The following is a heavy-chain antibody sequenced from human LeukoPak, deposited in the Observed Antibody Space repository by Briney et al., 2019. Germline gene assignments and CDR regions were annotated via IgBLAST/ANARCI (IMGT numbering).Heavy chain of an antibody. CDR1: GGSISSSSYC. CDR3: ALGNIVVVPAGGYYFDY. CDR2: IYYSGST. D-gene: IGHD2-2*01. J-gene: IGHJ4*02. V-gene: IGHV4-39*01. Sequence: SETLSLTCTVSGGSISSSSYCWGWIRQPPGKGLEWIGSIYYSGSTYYNPSLKSRVTISVDTSKNQFSLKLSSVTAADTAVYYCALGNIVVVPAGGYYFDYWGQGTLVTVSS.